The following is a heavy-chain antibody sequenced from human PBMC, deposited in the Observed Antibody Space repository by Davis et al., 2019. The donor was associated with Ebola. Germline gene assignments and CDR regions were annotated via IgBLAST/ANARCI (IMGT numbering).Heavy chain of an antibody. CDR2: INHSGSS. CDR3: ARVDGDYYYGMDV. CDR1: GGSFSGYY. D-gene: IGHD4-17*01. Sequence: MPSETLSLTCAVYGGSFSGYYWSWIRQPPGKGLEWIGEINHSGSSNYNPSLKSRVTISVDTSKNQFSLKLSSVTAADTAVYYCARVDGDYYYGMDVWGQGTTVTVSS. J-gene: IGHJ6*02. V-gene: IGHV4-34*01.